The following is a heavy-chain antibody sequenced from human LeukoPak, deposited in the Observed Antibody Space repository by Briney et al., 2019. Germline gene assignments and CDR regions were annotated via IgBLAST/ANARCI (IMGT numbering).Heavy chain of an antibody. CDR2: TWYDGSNK. Sequence: GGSLRLSCAASGFTVSTKYMSRVRQAPGKGLEWVAVTWYDGSNKYYADAVKGRFTISRDNSKNTLYLQMNSLRAEDTAVYFCARDHGDYSGKDYWGQGTLVTVSS. D-gene: IGHD4-17*01. J-gene: IGHJ4*02. V-gene: IGHV3-33*08. CDR3: ARDHGDYSGKDY. CDR1: GFTVSTKY.